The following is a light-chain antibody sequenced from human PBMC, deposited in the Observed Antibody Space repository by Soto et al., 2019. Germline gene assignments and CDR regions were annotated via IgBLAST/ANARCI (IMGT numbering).Light chain of an antibody. J-gene: IGKJ1*01. Sequence: EIVMTQSPATLSVSPGERATLSCRASQSVSSNLAWYQQKPGQAPRLLIYGASTRATGIPARFSGSVSGTEFTLTISSLQSEDFAVYYCQQYNNWPLTFGQGTKV. CDR3: QQYNNWPLT. CDR2: GAS. CDR1: QSVSSN. V-gene: IGKV3-15*01.